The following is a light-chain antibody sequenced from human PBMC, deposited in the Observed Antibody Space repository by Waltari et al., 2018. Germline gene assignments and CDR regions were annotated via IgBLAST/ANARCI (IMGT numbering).Light chain of an antibody. CDR2: YNN. V-gene: IGLV3-21*01. CDR1: NIGSKS. Sequence: APGETARITCGGNNIGSKSVHWYQQEPGQAPILVIYYNNDRPSGIPERFSGSNSGNTATLTISRVDAGDEADYYCQVWDSDSDHVVFGGGTKLAVL. J-gene: IGLJ2*01. CDR3: QVWDSDSDHVV.